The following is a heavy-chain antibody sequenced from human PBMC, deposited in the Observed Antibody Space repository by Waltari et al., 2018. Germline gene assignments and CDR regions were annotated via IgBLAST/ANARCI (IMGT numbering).Heavy chain of an antibody. V-gene: IGHV3-21*01. J-gene: IGHJ4*02. CDR3: ARAHRGVVVPAAIGY. Sequence: EVQLVESGGGLVKPGGSLRLSCAASGSTFSRSSMNWVPRAPGKGLEWVSSISSSSSYIYYADSVKGRFTISRDNAKNSLYLQMNSLRAEDTAVYYCARAHRGVVVPAAIGYWGQGTLVTVSS. CDR2: ISSSSSYI. CDR1: GSTFSRSS. D-gene: IGHD2-2*02.